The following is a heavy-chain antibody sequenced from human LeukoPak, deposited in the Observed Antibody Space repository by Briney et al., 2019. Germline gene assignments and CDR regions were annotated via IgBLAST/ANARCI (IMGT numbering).Heavy chain of an antibody. Sequence: GASVKVSCKASGYTFTSYGISWVRQAPGQGLEWMGWINPNSGRTNYAQKFQGRVTMTRDTSISTAYMELSRLRSDDTAVYYCAREYSGSDSGGYFDYWGQGTLVTVSS. D-gene: IGHD5-12*01. V-gene: IGHV1-2*02. J-gene: IGHJ4*02. CDR3: AREYSGSDSGGYFDY. CDR2: INPNSGRT. CDR1: GYTFTSYG.